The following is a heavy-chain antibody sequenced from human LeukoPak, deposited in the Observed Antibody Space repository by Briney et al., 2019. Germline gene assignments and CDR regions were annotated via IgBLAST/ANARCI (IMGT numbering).Heavy chain of an antibody. CDR3: ARSIAAADWFDP. D-gene: IGHD6-13*01. V-gene: IGHV1-2*02. Sequence: ASVKVSCKASGYTFTGYYMHWVRQAPGRGLEWMGWINPNSGGTNYAQKFQGRVTMTRDTSISTAYMELSRLRSDDTAVYYCARSIAAADWFDPWGQGTLVTVSS. CDR1: GYTFTGYY. J-gene: IGHJ5*02. CDR2: INPNSGGT.